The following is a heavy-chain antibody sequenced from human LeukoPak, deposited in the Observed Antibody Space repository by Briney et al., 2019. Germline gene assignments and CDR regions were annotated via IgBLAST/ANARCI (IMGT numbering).Heavy chain of an antibody. CDR3: ARGRPHGNDY. D-gene: IGHD4-23*01. V-gene: IGHV3-74*01. CDR1: GFTFSSYW. CDR2: IASDGSST. Sequence: GGSLRFSCAASGFTFSSYWMNWVRQAPGKGLVWVSRIASDGSSTTYADSVKGRFSISRDNAKNTLYLHMNSRRVEDTAVYYCARGRPHGNDYWGQGTLVTVSS. J-gene: IGHJ4*02.